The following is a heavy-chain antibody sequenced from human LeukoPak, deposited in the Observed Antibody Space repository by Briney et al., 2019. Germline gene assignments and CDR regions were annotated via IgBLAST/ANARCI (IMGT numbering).Heavy chain of an antibody. Sequence: SQTLSLTCAISGDSVSSNSAAWNWIRQSPSRGLEWLGRTYNRPKWNTDYSLSVNSRITINPDTSKNQFSLQLRSVTAADTAVYYCARHEQDYGSGSYPLGHWGQGTLVTVSP. V-gene: IGHV6-1*01. CDR2: TYNRPKWNT. CDR1: GDSVSSNSAA. D-gene: IGHD3-10*01. J-gene: IGHJ4*02. CDR3: ARHEQDYGSGSYPLGH.